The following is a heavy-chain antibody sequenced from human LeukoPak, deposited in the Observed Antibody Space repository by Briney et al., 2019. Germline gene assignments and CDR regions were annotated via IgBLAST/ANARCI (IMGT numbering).Heavy chain of an antibody. Sequence: ASVKVSCKASGYTFTGYYMHWVRQAPGQGLEWMGWINPNSGGTNYAQKFQGRVTMTRDTSISTAYTELSRLRSDDTAVYYCARATIAVAGTSYNWFDPWGQGTLVTVSS. V-gene: IGHV1-2*02. D-gene: IGHD6-19*01. CDR1: GYTFTGYY. CDR3: ARATIAVAGTSYNWFDP. J-gene: IGHJ5*02. CDR2: INPNSGGT.